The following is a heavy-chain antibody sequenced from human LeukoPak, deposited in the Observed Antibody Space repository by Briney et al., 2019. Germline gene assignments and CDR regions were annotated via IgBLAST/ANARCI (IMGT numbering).Heavy chain of an antibody. J-gene: IGHJ4*02. Sequence: GGSLRLSCAASGFTFSSYGMNWVRQAPGKGLEWVSSISSSSSYMYYADSVKGRFTISRDNAKNSLFLQMNSLRAEDTAVYYCARAVVRTRVDYWGQGTLVTVSS. CDR3: ARAVVRTRVDY. V-gene: IGHV3-21*04. D-gene: IGHD3-10*01. CDR2: ISSSSSYM. CDR1: GFTFSSYG.